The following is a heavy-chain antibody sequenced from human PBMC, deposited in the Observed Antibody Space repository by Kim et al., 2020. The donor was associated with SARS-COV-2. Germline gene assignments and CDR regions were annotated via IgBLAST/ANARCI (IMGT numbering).Heavy chain of an antibody. D-gene: IGHD3-10*01. J-gene: IGHJ6*02. Sequence: ASVKVSCKASGYTFTSYGISWVRQAPGQGLEWMGWISAYNGNTNYAQKLQGRVTMTTDTSTSTAYMELRSLRSDDTAVYYCARGAGAYGSLYYYGMDVWGQGTTVTVSS. CDR1: GYTFTSYG. V-gene: IGHV1-18*01. CDR3: ARGAGAYGSLYYYGMDV. CDR2: ISAYNGNT.